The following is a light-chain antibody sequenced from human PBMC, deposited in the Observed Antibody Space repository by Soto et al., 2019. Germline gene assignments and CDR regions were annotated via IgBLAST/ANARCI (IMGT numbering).Light chain of an antibody. CDR1: SSNIGNNY. V-gene: IGLV1-51*01. CDR2: DNN. CDR3: ATWDSSLTAFL. Sequence: QSVLTQPPSASAAPGQKVTISCSGSSSNIGNNYVSWYQQLPGTAPKLLIYDNNKRPSGIPDRFSGSKSGTSATLGITGLQTGDEADYYCATWDSSLTAFLFGTVPKVTVL. J-gene: IGLJ1*01.